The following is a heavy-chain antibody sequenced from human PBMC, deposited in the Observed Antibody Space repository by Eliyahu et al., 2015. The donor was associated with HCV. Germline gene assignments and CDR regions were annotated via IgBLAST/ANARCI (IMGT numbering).Heavy chain of an antibody. CDR2: ISSSSSYI. J-gene: IGHJ6*04. CDR3: ARVGGYCSGGSCYSEYYGMDV. Sequence: EVQLVESGGGLVKPGGSLRLSCAASGFTFSSYSMNWVRQAPGKGLEWVSSISSSSSYIYYADSVKGRFTISRDNAKNSLYLQMNSLRAEDTAVYYCARVGGYCSGGSCYSEYYGMDVWGKGTTVTVSS. D-gene: IGHD2-15*01. CDR1: GFTFSSYS. V-gene: IGHV3-21*01.